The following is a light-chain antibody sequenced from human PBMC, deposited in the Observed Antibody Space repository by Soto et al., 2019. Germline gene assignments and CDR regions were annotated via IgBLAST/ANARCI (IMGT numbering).Light chain of an antibody. Sequence: EIVMTQSPATLSVSPGERATLSCRASQSVSNNLAWYQQKPGQAPRLLISGASTRATGVPARFSGSGSGTEFTLTITGLQSEDSAIYYCHQYHGWPWTFGQGTKVDIK. CDR1: QSVSNN. V-gene: IGKV3-15*01. CDR3: HQYHGWPWT. CDR2: GAS. J-gene: IGKJ1*01.